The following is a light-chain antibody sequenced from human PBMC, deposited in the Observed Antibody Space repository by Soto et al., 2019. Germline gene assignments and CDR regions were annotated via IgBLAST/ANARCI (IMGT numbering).Light chain of an antibody. CDR1: SSDVAFYNH. V-gene: IGLV2-14*01. CDR2: EVN. CDR3: SSYTTSTSFIL. J-gene: IGLJ2*01. Sequence: QSALTQPASVSGSPGQSITISCTGTSSDVAFYNHVSWYQQHPGKAPKLLIYEVNNRPSGVSHRFSGSKSGNTASLTISGLQAADEAYYYCSSYTTSTSFILFGGGTKLTVL.